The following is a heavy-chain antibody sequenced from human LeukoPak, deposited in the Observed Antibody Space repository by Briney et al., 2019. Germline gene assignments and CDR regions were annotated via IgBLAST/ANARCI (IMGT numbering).Heavy chain of an antibody. Sequence: GGSLRLSCAASGFTFSSYSMNWVRQAPGKGLEWVSYITSSSNTIYYADSVKGRFTISRDNAKNSLYLQMNSLRAGDTAVYYCARGARGIGGVNFDYWGQGTLVTVSS. V-gene: IGHV3-48*01. CDR2: ITSSSNTI. CDR1: GFTFSSYS. D-gene: IGHD3-16*01. J-gene: IGHJ4*02. CDR3: ARGARGIGGVNFDY.